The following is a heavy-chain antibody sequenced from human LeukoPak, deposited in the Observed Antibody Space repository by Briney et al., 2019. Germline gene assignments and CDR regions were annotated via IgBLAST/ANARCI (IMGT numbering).Heavy chain of an antibody. CDR3: ARVSSLAVAGFFDY. V-gene: IGHV3-7*01. D-gene: IGHD6-19*01. J-gene: IGHJ4*02. CDR2: IKQDGSEK. CDR1: GFTLSSYW. Sequence: GGSLTLSCAASGFTLSSYWMNWVRQAPGKGLEWVANIKQDGSEKDYVDSVKGRFTISRDNAKNSLYLQMNSLRAEDTAVYYCARVSSLAVAGFFDYWGQGILVTVSS.